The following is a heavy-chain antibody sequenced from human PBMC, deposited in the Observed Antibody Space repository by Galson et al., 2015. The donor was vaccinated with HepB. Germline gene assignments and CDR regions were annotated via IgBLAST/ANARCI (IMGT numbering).Heavy chain of an antibody. CDR2: TYYRSKWYT. J-gene: IGHJ6*02. V-gene: IGHV6-1*01. CDR3: AYGSDV. Sequence: AISGDSVSSNHAVWNWIRQSPSRGLEWLGRTYYRSKWYTDYATSVRSRITINPDTSRNQFSLHLSSVTPEDTAVYYCAYGSDVWGQGTTVIVSS. CDR1: GDSVSSNHAV.